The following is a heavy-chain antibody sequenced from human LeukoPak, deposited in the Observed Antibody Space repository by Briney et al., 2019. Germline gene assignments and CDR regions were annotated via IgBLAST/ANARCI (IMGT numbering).Heavy chain of an antibody. CDR1: GFTVSSTY. Sequence: GGSLRLSCAASGFTVSSTYMSWVRQAPGKGLEWVANIKRDGSEKYYVDSVKGRFTISRDNAKNSLDLQMNSLRVEDTAVYYCARLGPASSGWPESFDYWGQGTLVTVSS. D-gene: IGHD6-19*01. CDR3: ARLGPASSGWPESFDY. CDR2: IKRDGSEK. V-gene: IGHV3-7*03. J-gene: IGHJ4*02.